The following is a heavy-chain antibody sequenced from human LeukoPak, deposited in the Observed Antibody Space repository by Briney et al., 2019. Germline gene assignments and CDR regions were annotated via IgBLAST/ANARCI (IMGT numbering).Heavy chain of an antibody. CDR2: IYTSGST. CDR3: ARSPAVYCSSTSCYPPSWFDP. D-gene: IGHD2-2*01. V-gene: IGHV4-61*02. CDR1: GGSISSGSYY. J-gene: IGHJ5*02. Sequence: PSETLSITCTVSGGSISSGSYYWSWIRQPAGKGLEWIGRIYTSGSTNYNPSLKSRVTISVDTSKNQFSLKLSSVTAADTAVYYCARSPAVYCSSTSCYPPSWFDPWGQGTLVTVSP.